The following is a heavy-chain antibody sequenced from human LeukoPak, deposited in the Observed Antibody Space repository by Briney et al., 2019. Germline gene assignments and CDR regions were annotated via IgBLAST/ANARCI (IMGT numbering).Heavy chain of an antibody. V-gene: IGHV3-7*01. CDR2: IKQDGTEK. CDR1: GFTFTTYW. D-gene: IGHD3-22*01. CDR3: ARERGGLYYYDSSGPGDAFDI. J-gene: IGHJ3*02. Sequence: PGGSLRLSCAASGFTFTTYWMSWVRQAPGKGLEWVANIKQDGTEKYYVDSVKGRFTISRDNAKNSLYLQMNSLRAEDTAVYYCARERGGLYYYDSSGPGDAFDIWGQGTMVTVSS.